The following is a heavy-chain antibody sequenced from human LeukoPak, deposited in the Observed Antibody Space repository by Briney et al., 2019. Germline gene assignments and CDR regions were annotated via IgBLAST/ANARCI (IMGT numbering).Heavy chain of an antibody. V-gene: IGHV3-23*01. CDR1: GFTFSSHG. CDR2: ISGSGGST. CDR3: AKVLVGTTCFEY. D-gene: IGHD1-7*01. Sequence: GGSLRLSCAASGFTFSSHGMSWVRQAPGKGLEWVSAISGSGGSTYYADSVKGRFTMSRDNSKSTLYLQMNSLRAEDTAVYYCAKVLVGTTCFEYWGQGTLVTVSS. J-gene: IGHJ4*02.